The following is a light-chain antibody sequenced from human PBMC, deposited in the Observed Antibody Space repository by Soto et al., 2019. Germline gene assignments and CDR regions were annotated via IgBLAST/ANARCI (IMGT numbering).Light chain of an antibody. J-gene: IGKJ1*01. V-gene: IGKV2-24*01. Sequence: DVVMTQTPLSSPVTLGQSASLSCRARQSVVHSNGNTYANWLQQRPGQPPRLLIYKISKRFSGVPDRFSVSGAGTDFTLKISRVAAEDVGVYYCMQATHFPRTFGQGTKGEI. CDR3: MQATHFPRT. CDR2: KIS. CDR1: QSVVHSNGNTY.